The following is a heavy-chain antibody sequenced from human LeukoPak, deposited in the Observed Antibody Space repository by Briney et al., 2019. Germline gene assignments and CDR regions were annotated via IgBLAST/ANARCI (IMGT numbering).Heavy chain of an antibody. CDR2: ISSDGSST. CDR1: GFTFTNYA. CDR3: ARALLPYYYGSGSYFDYYHGMDV. J-gene: IGHJ6*02. Sequence: GGSLRLSCAASGFTFTNYALHWVRQAPGKGLEYLSAISSDGSSTFYANSVKGRFTVSRDNSKNTLYLQMGGLRVEDMAVYYCARALLPYYYGSGSYFDYYHGMDVWGQGTTVTVSS. D-gene: IGHD3-10*01. V-gene: IGHV3-64*01.